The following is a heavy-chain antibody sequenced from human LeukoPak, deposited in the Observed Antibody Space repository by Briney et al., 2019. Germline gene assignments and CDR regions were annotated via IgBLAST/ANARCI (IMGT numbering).Heavy chain of an antibody. CDR1: GFTFDDYG. Sequence: PGGSLRLSCAASGFTFDDYGMSWVRQAPGKGLEWVSGINWNGGSTGCADSVKGRFTISRDNAKNPLYLQMNSLRAEDTALYHCARGGDDSTEGIDYWGQGTLVTVSS. CDR3: ARGGDDSTEGIDY. J-gene: IGHJ4*02. CDR2: INWNGGST. D-gene: IGHD3-22*01. V-gene: IGHV3-20*01.